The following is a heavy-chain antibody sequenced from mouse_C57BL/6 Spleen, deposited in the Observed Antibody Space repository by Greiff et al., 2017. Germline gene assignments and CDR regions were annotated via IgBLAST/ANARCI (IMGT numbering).Heavy chain of an antibody. CDR1: GYAFSSSW. D-gene: IGHD2-4*01. J-gene: IGHJ4*01. CDR3: AREDYYDYDEGTMDY. V-gene: IGHV1-82*01. CDR2: IYPGDGDT. Sequence: QVQLQQSGPELVKPGASVKISCKASGYAFSSSWMNWVKQRPGKGLEWIGRIYPGDGDTNYNGKFKGKATLTADKSSSTAYMQLSSLTSEDSAVYFGAREDYYDYDEGTMDYWGQGTSVTVSS.